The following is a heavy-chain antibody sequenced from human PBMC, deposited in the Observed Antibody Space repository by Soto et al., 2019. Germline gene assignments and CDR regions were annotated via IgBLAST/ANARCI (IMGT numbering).Heavy chain of an antibody. CDR3: ASRVWFGELFTDY. D-gene: IGHD3-10*01. J-gene: IGHJ4*02. Sequence: PSETLSLTCTVSGGSISSGGYYWSWIRQHPGKGLEWIGYIYYSGSTYYNPSLKSRVTISVDTSKNQFSLKLSSVTAADTAVYYCASRVWFGELFTDYWGQGTLVTVSS. CDR1: GGSISSGGYY. CDR2: IYYSGST. V-gene: IGHV4-31*03.